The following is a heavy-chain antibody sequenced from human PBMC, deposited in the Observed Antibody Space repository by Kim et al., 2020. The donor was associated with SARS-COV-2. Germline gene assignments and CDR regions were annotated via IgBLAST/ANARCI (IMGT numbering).Heavy chain of an antibody. V-gene: IGHV4-59*08. CDR3: ARLTVNMVRGVTRYYYYYG. Sequence: SETLSLTCTVSGGSISSYYWSWIRQPPGKGLEWIGYIYYSGSTNYNPSLKSRVTISVDTSKNQFSLKLSSVTAADTAVYYCARLTVNMVRGVTRYYYYYG. CDR2: IYYSGST. CDR1: GGSISSYY. D-gene: IGHD3-10*01. J-gene: IGHJ6*01.